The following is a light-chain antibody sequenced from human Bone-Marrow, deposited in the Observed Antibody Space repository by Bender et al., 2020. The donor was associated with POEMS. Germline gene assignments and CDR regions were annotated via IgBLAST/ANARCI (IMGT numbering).Light chain of an antibody. J-gene: IGLJ1*01. CDR1: SSDAGGYNS. V-gene: IGLV2-11*01. CDR2: AVT. Sequence: QSALTQPRSVSGSPGQSVTISCTGTSSDAGGYNSVSWYQQHPGKAPKLMIYAVTRRPSGVPDRFSGSKSGNTASLTISGLQAEDEADYYCCSFASSISYVFGTGTKVTVL. CDR3: CSFASSISYV.